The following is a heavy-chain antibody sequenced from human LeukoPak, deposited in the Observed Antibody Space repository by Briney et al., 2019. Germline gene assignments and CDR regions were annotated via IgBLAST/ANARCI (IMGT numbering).Heavy chain of an antibody. Sequence: GGSLRLSCAASGFTFDDYAMQWVRQAPGKGLEWVSLISGDGGSTYYADSVKGRFTISRDNSKNSLYLQMNSLRTEDTALYYCAKEEDIVVVVAATQGFDYWGQGTLVTVSS. CDR3: AKEEDIVVVVAATQGFDY. CDR2: ISGDGGST. CDR1: GFTFDDYA. V-gene: IGHV3-43*02. D-gene: IGHD2-15*01. J-gene: IGHJ4*02.